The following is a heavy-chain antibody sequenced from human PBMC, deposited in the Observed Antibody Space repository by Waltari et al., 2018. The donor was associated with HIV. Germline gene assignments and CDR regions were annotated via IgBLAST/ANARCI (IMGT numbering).Heavy chain of an antibody. Sequence: EVQLVESGGGLIQPGGSLRLSCAASGFPVSSNYMSWVRPAPGEGLEWVSVIYSGGSTYYADSVKGRFTISRDNSKNTLYLQMNSLGAEDTAVYYWARSGLIGCWGRGTLVTVSS. CDR3: ARSGLIGC. CDR2: IYSGGST. D-gene: IGHD3-16*01. V-gene: IGHV3-53*01. J-gene: IGHJ2*01. CDR1: GFPVSSNY.